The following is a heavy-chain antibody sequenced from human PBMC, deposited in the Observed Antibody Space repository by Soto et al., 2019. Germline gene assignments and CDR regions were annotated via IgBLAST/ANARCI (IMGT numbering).Heavy chain of an antibody. CDR2: INPNSGGT. V-gene: IGHV1-2*04. Sequence: RASVKVSCKASGYTFTGYYMHWVRQAPGQGLEWMGWINPNSGGTNYAQKFQGWVTMTRDTSISTAYMELSRLRSDDTAVYYCARLNPYYYYGMDVWGQGTTVTVSS. CDR3: ARLNPYYYYGMDV. CDR1: GYTFTGYY. J-gene: IGHJ6*02.